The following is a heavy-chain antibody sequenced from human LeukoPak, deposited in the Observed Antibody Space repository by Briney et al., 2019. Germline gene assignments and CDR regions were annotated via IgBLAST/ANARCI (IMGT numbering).Heavy chain of an antibody. CDR1: SGSISSTTW. Sequence: SETLSLTCAVSSGSISSTTWWSWVRQPPGKGLEWIGGINHSGNTYYNPSLTGRVTISVDRSDNQFSLKVNSVTAADTAAYYCALGYHDVWERWGQGTLVTVSS. J-gene: IGHJ4*02. CDR2: INHSGNT. D-gene: IGHD1-26*01. V-gene: IGHV4-4*02. CDR3: ALGYHDVWER.